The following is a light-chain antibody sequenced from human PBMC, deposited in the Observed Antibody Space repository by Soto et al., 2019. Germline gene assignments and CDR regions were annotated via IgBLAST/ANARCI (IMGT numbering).Light chain of an antibody. CDR1: SSDVGSYNL. V-gene: IGLV2-23*01. CDR2: EGS. J-gene: IGLJ2*01. CDR3: CSYAGSSTSV. Sequence: QSVLTQPASVSGSPGQSITISCTGTSSDVGSYNLVSWYQQHPGKAPKLMIYEGSKRPSGVSNRFSGSKSGNTASLTISGLQDEDEADYYCCSYAGSSTSVFGGGTKVTVL.